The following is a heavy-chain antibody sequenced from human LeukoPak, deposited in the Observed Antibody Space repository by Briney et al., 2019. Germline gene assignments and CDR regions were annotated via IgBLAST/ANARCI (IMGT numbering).Heavy chain of an antibody. CDR2: ISGYNGNT. V-gene: IGHV1-18*01. J-gene: IGHJ4*02. Sequence: GASVKVSCKTSGYRFTSYGISWVRQAPGQGLEWMGWISGYNGNTSYADSRDFAQKYQGRVTMTTDKSTSTAYMELRSLRSDDTAMYYCARGEGSGSYGYHDYWGQGTLVTVSS. CDR3: ARGEGSGSYGYHDY. D-gene: IGHD3-10*01. CDR1: GYRFTSYG.